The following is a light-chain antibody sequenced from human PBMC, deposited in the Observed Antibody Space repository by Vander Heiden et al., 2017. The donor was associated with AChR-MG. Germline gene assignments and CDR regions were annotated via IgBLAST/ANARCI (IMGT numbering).Light chain of an antibody. J-gene: IGKJ5*01. CDR2: AAS. V-gene: IGKV3-15*01. CDR3: QLDNKWPLDT. Sequence: EIVMTQSPATLSVSPGERATLSCRASQSVSSNLAWYQQKPGQAPRLLIYAASTRAIGIPARFSGSGSGTEFTLTISSRQSEDFAIYSCQLDNKWPLDTFGQGTRLEIK. CDR1: QSVSSN.